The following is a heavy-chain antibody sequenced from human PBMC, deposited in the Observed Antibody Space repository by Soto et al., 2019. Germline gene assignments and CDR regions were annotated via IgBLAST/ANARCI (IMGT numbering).Heavy chain of an antibody. Sequence: ASVKVSCEASGGTFSSYAISWVRQAPGQGLEWMGGIIPIFGTANYAQKFQGRVTITADESTSTAYMELSSLRSEDTAVYYCARTPPGVPNWFDPWGQGTLVTVSS. CDR2: IIPIFGTA. CDR1: GGTFSSYA. D-gene: IGHD3-10*01. V-gene: IGHV1-69*13. CDR3: ARTPPGVPNWFDP. J-gene: IGHJ5*02.